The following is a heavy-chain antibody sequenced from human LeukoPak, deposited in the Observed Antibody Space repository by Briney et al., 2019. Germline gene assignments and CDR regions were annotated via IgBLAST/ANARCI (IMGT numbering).Heavy chain of an antibody. CDR3: ARDVLLWFGEGGAFDI. V-gene: IGHV3-66*01. CDR2: IYSGGST. J-gene: IGHJ3*02. CDR1: GFTFSSYA. Sequence: PGGSLRLSCAASGFTFSSYAMSWVRQAPGNGLEWVSVIYSGGSTYYADSVKGRFTISRDNSKNTLYLQMNSLRAEDTAVYYCARDVLLWFGEGGAFDIWGQGTMVTVSS. D-gene: IGHD3-10*01.